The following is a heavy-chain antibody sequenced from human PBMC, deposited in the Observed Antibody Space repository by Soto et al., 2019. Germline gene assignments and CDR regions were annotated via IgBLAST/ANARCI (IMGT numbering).Heavy chain of an antibody. CDR3: ARDFQYYDSSGYSNPPLYGMDV. CDR2: TNPRGGST. J-gene: IGHJ6*02. CDR1: GYTFTSYY. D-gene: IGHD3-22*01. Sequence: QVQLVQSGAEVKKPGASVTGSCKASGYTFTSYYMHWVRQAPRQGLEWMGITNPRGGSTSYAQKFQGRVTMTRDTSTSTVYMELRRLRSEYTAVYYCARDFQYYDSSGYSNPPLYGMDVWGQGTTVTVSS. V-gene: IGHV1-46*01.